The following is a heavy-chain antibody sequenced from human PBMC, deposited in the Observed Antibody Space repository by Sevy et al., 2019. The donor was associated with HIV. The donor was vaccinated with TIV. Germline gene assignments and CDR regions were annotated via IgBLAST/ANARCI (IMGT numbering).Heavy chain of an antibody. V-gene: IGHV3-21*04. CDR1: GFNFRTYS. J-gene: IGHJ4*01. CDR3: ARDFTVFGVVSGIDY. Sequence: GGSLRLSCAASGFNFRTYSMNWVRQAPGKGLEWLSSISDDSRYIYYSDSVKGRFTISRANAKNLLFLQMNNLRVEDTAIYYCARDFTVFGVVSGIDYWGQGNLVTVSS. D-gene: IGHD3-3*01. CDR2: ISDDSRYI.